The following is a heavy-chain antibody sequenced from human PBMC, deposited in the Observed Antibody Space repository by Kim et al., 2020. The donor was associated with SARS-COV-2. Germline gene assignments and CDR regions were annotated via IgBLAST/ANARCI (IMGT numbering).Heavy chain of an antibody. CDR1: GGSFSGYY. J-gene: IGHJ6*02. CDR3: ARVGITIFGVVAVGMDV. Sequence: SETLSLTCAVYGGSFSGYYWSWIRQPPGKGLEWIGEINHSGSTNYNPSLKSRVTISVDTSKNQFSLKLSSVTAADTAVYYCARVGITIFGVVAVGMDVWGQGTTVTVSS. V-gene: IGHV4-34*01. CDR2: INHSGST. D-gene: IGHD3-3*01.